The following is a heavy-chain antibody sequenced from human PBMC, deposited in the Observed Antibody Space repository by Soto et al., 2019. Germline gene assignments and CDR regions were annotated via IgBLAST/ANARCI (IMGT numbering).Heavy chain of an antibody. D-gene: IGHD3-10*01. CDR3: AKDSWYYGSGSYLFHVQH. CDR1: GFTFSSYG. CDR2: ISYDGSNK. Sequence: QVQLVESGGGVVQPGRSLRLSCAASGFTFSSYGMHWVRQAPGKGLEWVAVISYDGSNKYYADSVKGRFTISRDNSKNTLYLQMNSLRAEDTAVYYCAKDSWYYGSGSYLFHVQHWGQGTVVTVSS. V-gene: IGHV3-30*18. J-gene: IGHJ1*01.